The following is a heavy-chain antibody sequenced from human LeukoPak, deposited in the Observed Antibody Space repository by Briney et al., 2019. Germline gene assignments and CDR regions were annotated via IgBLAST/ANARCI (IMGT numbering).Heavy chain of an antibody. D-gene: IGHD3-9*01. Sequence: GGSLRLSCAASGFTFSSYAMSWVRQAPGKGLEWVAVISYDGSNKYYADSVKGRFTISRDNSKNTLYLQMNSLRAEDTAVYYCAKDWGYDILTGYTLDYWGQGTLVTVSS. V-gene: IGHV3-30*18. CDR1: GFTFSSYA. J-gene: IGHJ4*02. CDR3: AKDWGYDILTGYTLDY. CDR2: ISYDGSNK.